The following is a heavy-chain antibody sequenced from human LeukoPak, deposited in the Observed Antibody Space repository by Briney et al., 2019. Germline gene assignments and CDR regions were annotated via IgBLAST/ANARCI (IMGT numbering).Heavy chain of an antibody. Sequence: SETLSLTCTVSGVSITSSSYYWAWIRQSPGKGLEWIGSIYYSGSTYFNPSLKSRVTMSVDTSKNQFSLKLTSVTAADTALYYCARTGRFGVASWFDPWGQGTLITVSS. D-gene: IGHD3-3*01. J-gene: IGHJ5*02. CDR1: GVSITSSSYY. CDR3: ARTGRFGVASWFDP. CDR2: IYYSGST. V-gene: IGHV4-39*01.